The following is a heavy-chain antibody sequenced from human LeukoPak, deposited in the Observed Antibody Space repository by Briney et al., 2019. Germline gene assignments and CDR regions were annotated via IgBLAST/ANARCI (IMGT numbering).Heavy chain of an antibody. V-gene: IGHV1-69*04. J-gene: IGHJ3*02. CDR3: AGDEGPSYHVFDT. CDR1: GGTFSSYA. Sequence: ASVKVSCKASGGTFSSYAISWVRQAPGQGLEWMGRIIPILGVTNYAQKFQGIITITADKSTPTAYMELSSLRSEDTAVYYCAGDEGPSYHVFDTWGQGTVVIVSS. CDR2: IIPILGVT. D-gene: IGHD2-21*01.